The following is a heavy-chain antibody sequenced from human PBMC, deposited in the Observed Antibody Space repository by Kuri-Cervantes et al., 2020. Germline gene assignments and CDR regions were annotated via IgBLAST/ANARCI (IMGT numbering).Heavy chain of an antibody. CDR3: ARGHIRFVDY. CDR2: ISYDGSSK. J-gene: IGHJ4*02. V-gene: IGHV3-30*03. CDR1: GFTFSSYG. Sequence: GGSLRLSCAASGFTFSSYGMHWVRQAPGKGLEWVAVISYDGSSKYYADSVKGRFTISRDNSKNTLYLQMNSLRAEDTAVYYCARGHIRFVDYWGQGTLVTVSS. D-gene: IGHD3-3*01.